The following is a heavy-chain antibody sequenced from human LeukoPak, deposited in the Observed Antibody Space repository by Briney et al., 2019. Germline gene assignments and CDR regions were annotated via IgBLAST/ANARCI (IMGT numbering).Heavy chain of an antibody. J-gene: IGHJ6*04. CDR2: IYTSGST. D-gene: IGHD2-2*01. CDR1: GGSISSYY. V-gene: IGHV4-4*07. Sequence: PSETLSLTCTVSGGSISSYYWSWIRQPAGKGLEWIGRIYTSGSTNYNPSLKSRVTMSVDTSKNQFSLKLSSVTTADTAVYYCASERTTAFMDVWGKGTTVTVSS. CDR3: ASERTTAFMDV.